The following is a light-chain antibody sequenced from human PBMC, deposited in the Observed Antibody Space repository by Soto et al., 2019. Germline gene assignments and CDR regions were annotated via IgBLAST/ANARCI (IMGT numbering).Light chain of an antibody. V-gene: IGLV4-69*01. J-gene: IGLJ2*01. CDR3: QTWGSGIVV. CDR2: LNSDGSH. Sequence: QSVLTQSPSASASLGASVKLTCTLSSGHSNYAIAWHQQPEKGPRYLMKLNSDGSHSKGDGIPDRFSGSSSGAERYLTISSLQSEDEADYYCQTWGSGIVVFGGGTQLTVL. CDR1: SGHSNYA.